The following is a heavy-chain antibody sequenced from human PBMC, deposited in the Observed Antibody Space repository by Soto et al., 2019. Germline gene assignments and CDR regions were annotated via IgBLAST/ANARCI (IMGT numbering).Heavy chain of an antibody. CDR3: ARGGGLSIFGVVQDYYGMDV. J-gene: IGHJ6*02. CDR2: INHSGST. CDR1: GGSFSGYY. V-gene: IGHV4-34*01. Sequence: SETLSLTCAVYGGSFSGYYWSWIRQPPGKGLEWIGEINHSGSTNYNPSLKSRVTISVDTSKNQFSLKLSSVTAADTAVYYCARGGGLSIFGVVQDYYGMDVWGQGTTVTVS. D-gene: IGHD3-3*02.